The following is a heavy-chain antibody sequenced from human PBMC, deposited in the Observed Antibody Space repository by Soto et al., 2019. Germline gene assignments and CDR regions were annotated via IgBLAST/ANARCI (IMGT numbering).Heavy chain of an antibody. V-gene: IGHV4-30-4*01. Sequence: SETLSLTCTVSGGSISSGDYYWSWIRQPPGKGLEWIGYIYYSGSTYYNPSLKSRVTISVDTSKNQFSLKLSSVTAADTAVYYCAGVPLSSYGYVDDDDYWGQGTLVTVSS. J-gene: IGHJ4*02. CDR2: IYYSGST. CDR1: GGSISSGDYY. CDR3: AGVPLSSYGYVDDDDY. D-gene: IGHD5-18*01.